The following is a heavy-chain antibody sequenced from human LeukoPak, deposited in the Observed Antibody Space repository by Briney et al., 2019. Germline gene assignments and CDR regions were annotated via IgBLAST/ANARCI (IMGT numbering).Heavy chain of an antibody. J-gene: IGHJ4*02. CDR2: IYYSGST. CDR3: AGGVTMVRGVIAPFPY. V-gene: IGHV4-59*08. D-gene: IGHD3-10*01. CDR1: GGSLSSYY. Sequence: SETLSLTCTVSGGSLSSYYWSWIRQPPGKGLEWVGYIYYSGSTNYNPSLKSRVTISVDTSKNQFSLKLSSVTAADTAVYYCAGGVTMVRGVIAPFPYWGQGTLVTVSS.